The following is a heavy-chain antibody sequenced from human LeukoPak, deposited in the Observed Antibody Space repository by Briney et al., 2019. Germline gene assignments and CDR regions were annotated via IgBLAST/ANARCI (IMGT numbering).Heavy chain of an antibody. CDR2: INHSGIT. CDR1: GGSFSDYY. Sequence: SETLSLTCAVYGGSFSDYYWSWIRQPPGKGLEYIGEINHSGITNYNPSLMSRVTISVDTSKNQFSLKLSSVTAADTAVYYCARQPFAAYYGSGKGYDYWGQGTLVTVSS. V-gene: IGHV4-34*01. J-gene: IGHJ4*02. CDR3: ARQPFAAYYGSGKGYDY. D-gene: IGHD3-10*01.